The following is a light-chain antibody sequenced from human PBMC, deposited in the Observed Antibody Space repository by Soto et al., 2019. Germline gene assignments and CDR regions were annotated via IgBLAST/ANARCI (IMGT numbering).Light chain of an antibody. CDR2: DTS. J-gene: IGKJ4*01. V-gene: IGKV3-11*01. CDR1: QSAGSY. CDR3: QQRSVSLT. Sequence: EIVLTQSPATLSLSPGEGATLSCRASQSAGSYLAWYQQKPGQAPRLLIYDTSNRATGIPARFSGSGSGTNFTLTISSLAPEDFAVYYCQQRSVSLTFGGGTKVEIK.